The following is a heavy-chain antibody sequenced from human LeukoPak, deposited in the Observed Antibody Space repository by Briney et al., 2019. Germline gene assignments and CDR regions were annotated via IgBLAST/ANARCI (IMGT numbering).Heavy chain of an antibody. CDR2: ISNSGIP. J-gene: IGHJ4*02. D-gene: IGHD1-26*01. Sequence: PSETPSLTCTVSGDSISRYYWSWVRQPPGRGLECIGFISNSGIPNYNPSLKSRVTISVDTSKNQFSLSLYSVTAADTAVYYCARGSREPLWGQGTLVTVSS. V-gene: IGHV4-59*01. CDR1: GDSISRYY. CDR3: ARGSREPL.